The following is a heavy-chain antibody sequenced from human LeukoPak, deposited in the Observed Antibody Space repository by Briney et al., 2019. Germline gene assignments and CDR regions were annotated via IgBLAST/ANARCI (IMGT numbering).Heavy chain of an antibody. Sequence: GGSLRLSCAASGFTFSSYNMNWVRQAPGKGLEWVSYSSANGNSRYYADSVKGRFTISRDNAKNSLYLQMNSLRAEDTAVYYCSRRAILTGHTDVFDVWGQGTEVTVSS. J-gene: IGHJ3*01. V-gene: IGHV3-48*04. CDR1: GFTFSSYN. D-gene: IGHD3-9*01. CDR2: SSANGNSR. CDR3: SRRAILTGHTDVFDV.